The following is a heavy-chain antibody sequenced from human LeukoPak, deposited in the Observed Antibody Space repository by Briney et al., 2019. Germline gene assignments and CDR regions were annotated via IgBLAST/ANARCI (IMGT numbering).Heavy chain of an antibody. D-gene: IGHD2-15*01. CDR1: GGSISSYY. CDR2: TYYSGST. CDR3: ARAQYCSGGSCYADDAFDI. Sequence: SETLSLTCTVSGGSISSYYWSWIRQPPGKGLEWIGYTYYSGSTNYNPSLKSRVTISVDTSKNQFSLKLSSVTAADTAVYYCARAQYCSGGSCYADDAFDIWGQGTMVTVSS. V-gene: IGHV4-59*01. J-gene: IGHJ3*02.